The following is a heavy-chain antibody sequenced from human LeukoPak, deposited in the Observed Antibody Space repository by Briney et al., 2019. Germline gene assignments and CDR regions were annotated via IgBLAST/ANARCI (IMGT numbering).Heavy chain of an antibody. D-gene: IGHD4-17*01. V-gene: IGHV4-4*07. CDR1: VSDDSITNYY. J-gene: IGHJ4*02. Sequence: SETLSLTCTVSVSDDSITNYYWSWIRQPPGKGLEYIGRIFTSGNTDYNPSLKSRVTMSIDTSKKQFSLKVSSATAADTAVYYCARAREYGDYFDFWGQGTLVTVSS. CDR2: IFTSGNT. CDR3: ARAREYGDYFDF.